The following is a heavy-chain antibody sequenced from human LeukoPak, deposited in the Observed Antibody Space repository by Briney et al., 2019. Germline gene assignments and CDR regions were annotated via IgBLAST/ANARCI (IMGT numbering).Heavy chain of an antibody. D-gene: IGHD3-10*01. J-gene: IGHJ4*02. V-gene: IGHV3-11*01. Sequence: GGSLRLSCAASGLTFSDEYMSWIRQAPGKGLVWVSYISNTGDFIAYADSVKGRFTMSRDNAKNSLYLQMNSLRAEDAAAYYCVRGRGAGPGAHFDYWGQGTLVTVSS. CDR2: ISNTGDFI. CDR3: VRGRGAGPGAHFDY. CDR1: GLTFSDEY.